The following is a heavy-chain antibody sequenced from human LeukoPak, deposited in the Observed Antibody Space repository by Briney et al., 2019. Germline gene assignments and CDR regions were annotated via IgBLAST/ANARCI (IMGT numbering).Heavy chain of an antibody. CDR1: GFTFSSYS. V-gene: IGHV3-21*01. Sequence: GGSLKLSCAASGFTFSSYSMNWVRQATGKGLEWISSISSSSSCIYYADSVKGRFTISRDNAKNSLYLQMNSLRAEDTAVYYCARHAGLRFLEWLLPTDYWGQGTLVTVSS. J-gene: IGHJ4*02. D-gene: IGHD3-3*01. CDR3: ARHAGLRFLEWLLPTDY. CDR2: ISSSSSCI.